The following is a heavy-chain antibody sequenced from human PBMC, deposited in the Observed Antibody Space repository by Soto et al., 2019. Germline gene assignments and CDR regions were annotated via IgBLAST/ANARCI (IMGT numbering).Heavy chain of an antibody. D-gene: IGHD3-22*01. CDR2: ISYDGSDK. Sequence: PRGSLRLSGAASGFNLSSYAMHWVRQAPGKGLEWVALISYDGSDKDYADSVKGRFTISRDNSRNTLFLQMNSLRAEDTAVYYCARDYYKYYDSSGYYRSPAYWGQGTLVTVSS. CDR1: GFNLSSYA. J-gene: IGHJ4*02. V-gene: IGHV3-30-3*01. CDR3: ARDYYKYYDSSGYYRSPAY.